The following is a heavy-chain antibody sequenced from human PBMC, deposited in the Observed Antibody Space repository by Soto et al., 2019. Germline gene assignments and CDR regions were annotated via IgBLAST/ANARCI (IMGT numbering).Heavy chain of an antibody. Sequence: PVGSLRLSCAPSGFSFSSYGMHWVRQAPGKGLDWVAVIWNDGSNKYYAESVKGRFTISRDNSKNTLYVQMNSLTVEDTAVYYCARAQYTGSYFDACDVWGQGTMVTVSS. CDR2: IWNDGSNK. V-gene: IGHV3-33*03. CDR1: GFSFSSYG. CDR3: ARAQYTGSYFDACDV. J-gene: IGHJ3*01. D-gene: IGHD1-26*01.